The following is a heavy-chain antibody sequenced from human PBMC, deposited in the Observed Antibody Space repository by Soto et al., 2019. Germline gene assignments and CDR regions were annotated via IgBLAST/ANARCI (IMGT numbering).Heavy chain of an antibody. CDR1: GFAFSNYA. J-gene: IGHJ4*02. Sequence: PGGSLRLSCAASGFAFSNYAMHWVRQAPGKGLEWVSSISTSIDAMYYADSVKGRFTISRDDSKNTLYLQMDSLRAEDSAVYYCAKDRTVAARNFDYWGQGTQVTVSS. D-gene: IGHD6-6*01. CDR3: AKDRTVAARNFDY. CDR2: ISTSIDAM. V-gene: IGHV3-23*01.